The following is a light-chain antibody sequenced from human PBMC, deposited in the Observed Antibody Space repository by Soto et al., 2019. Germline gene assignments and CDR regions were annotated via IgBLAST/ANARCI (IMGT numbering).Light chain of an antibody. Sequence: EIVLTQSPGTLSLSPGERATLSCRASQSVSSSYLAWYQQKPGQAPRLLIYGASSRATGIPDRFSGSGSGRDFTLTISRLEPEDFEVYYCQQCGSSPWTFGQGTQVEIK. V-gene: IGKV3-20*01. J-gene: IGKJ1*01. CDR2: GAS. CDR3: QQCGSSPWT. CDR1: QSVSSSY.